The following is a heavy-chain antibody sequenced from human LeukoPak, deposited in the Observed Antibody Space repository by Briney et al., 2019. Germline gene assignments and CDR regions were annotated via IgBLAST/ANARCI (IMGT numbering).Heavy chain of an antibody. V-gene: IGHV3-11*04. CDR1: GFTFSDYY. CDR2: ISSSGSTI. Sequence: GGSLRLSCAASGFTFSDYYMSWIRQAPGKGLEWVSYISSSGSTIYYADSVKGRFTISRDNAKNSLYLQMNSLRAEDTAVYYCARDLISSSWYEEYFQHWGQGTLVTVSS. D-gene: IGHD6-13*01. CDR3: ARDLISSSWYEEYFQH. J-gene: IGHJ1*01.